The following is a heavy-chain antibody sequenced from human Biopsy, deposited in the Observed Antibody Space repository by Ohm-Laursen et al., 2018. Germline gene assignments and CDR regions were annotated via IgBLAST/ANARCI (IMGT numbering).Heavy chain of an antibody. D-gene: IGHD5-24*01. J-gene: IGHJ2*01. CDR1: GGSIDSYY. Sequence: SETLSLTCTVSGGSIDSYYWSWIRQPPGKALEWIGYIYFTGRTSYNPSLKSRITMSVNTSKNQFSLRLSSVTAADTAVYYCASAGYNPDWNFDLWGRGARVTFSS. CDR3: ASAGYNPDWNFDL. V-gene: IGHV4-59*12. CDR2: IYFTGRT.